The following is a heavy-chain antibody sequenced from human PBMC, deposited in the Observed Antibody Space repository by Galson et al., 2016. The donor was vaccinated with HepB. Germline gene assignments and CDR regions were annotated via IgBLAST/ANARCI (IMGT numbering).Heavy chain of an antibody. CDR3: ARDRAIYCSGGNCYYYGVDV. V-gene: IGHV4-59*01. D-gene: IGHD2-15*01. CDR2: INYSGST. CDR1: GGSISSFH. J-gene: IGHJ6*02. Sequence: SETLSLTCTVSGGSISSFHWTWIRQTPGKGLEWIGNINYSGSTNYNPSLKSRVSISVDTSKKQFSLKVSSVTAADTAVYYCARDRAIYCSGGNCYYYGVDVWGPGTTVTVSS.